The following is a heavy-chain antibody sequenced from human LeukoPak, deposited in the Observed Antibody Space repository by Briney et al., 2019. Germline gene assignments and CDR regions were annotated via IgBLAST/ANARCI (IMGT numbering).Heavy chain of an antibody. CDR3: ASVVVVAATRRMNWFDP. CDR1: GVSIVRHY. J-gene: IGHJ5*02. V-gene: IGHV4-59*11. CDR2: ISYSGST. Sequence: PSETLSLTCTVSGVSIVRHYWIWIRQPPGKGLEWIGHISYSGSTNYNPSLKSRVTISVDTSKNQVSLRLSSVTAADTAVYYCASVVVVAATRRMNWFDPWGQGTLVTVSS. D-gene: IGHD2-15*01.